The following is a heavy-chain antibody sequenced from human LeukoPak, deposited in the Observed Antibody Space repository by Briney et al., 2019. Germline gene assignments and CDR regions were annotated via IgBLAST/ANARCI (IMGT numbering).Heavy chain of an antibody. CDR3: ARDSSSRNAFDI. J-gene: IGHJ3*02. CDR1: GRSISSRCYD. V-gene: IGHV4-39*07. CDR2: IYYRGST. D-gene: IGHD6-13*01. Sequence: ETLSLACTAYGRSISSRCYDWGWLRQPPGKGLEWIGSIYYRGSTYYNPSLKSRVTKSVDTSKNQFSLKLSSETAADSAVYYCARDSSSRNAFDIWGQGTMVTVSS.